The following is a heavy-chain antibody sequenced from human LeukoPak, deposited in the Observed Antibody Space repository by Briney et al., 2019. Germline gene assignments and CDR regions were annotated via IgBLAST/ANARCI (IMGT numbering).Heavy chain of an antibody. J-gene: IGHJ4*02. CDR3: ARYYGNYFDY. CDR2: INAANGNT. V-gene: IGHV1-3*01. CDR1: GYTFTSYA. Sequence: ASVKVSCKASGYTFTSYAIHWVRQAPGQRPEWMGWINAANGNTKYSQKFQGRVTVTRDTSASTAYMELSSLRFEDTAVYYCARYYGNYFDYWGQGTLVTVSS. D-gene: IGHD4-17*01.